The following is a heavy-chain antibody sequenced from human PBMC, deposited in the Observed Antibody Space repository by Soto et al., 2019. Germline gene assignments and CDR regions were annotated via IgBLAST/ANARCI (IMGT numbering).Heavy chain of an antibody. Sequence: GGSLRLSCAASGFTFSSYAMSWVRQAPGKGLEWVSSISGSGGGTYYADSVKGRFTFSRDNSKNTLYLQMNSLRAEDTAVYYCATVGYCSSTSCQTRYYYYGMDVWGQGTTVTVSS. CDR1: GFTFSSYA. V-gene: IGHV3-23*01. J-gene: IGHJ6*02. CDR2: ISGSGGGT. CDR3: ATVGYCSSTSCQTRYYYYGMDV. D-gene: IGHD2-2*03.